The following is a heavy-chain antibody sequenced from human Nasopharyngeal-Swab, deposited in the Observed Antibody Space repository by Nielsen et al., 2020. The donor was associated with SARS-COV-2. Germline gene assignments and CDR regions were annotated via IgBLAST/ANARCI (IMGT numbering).Heavy chain of an antibody. Sequence: GGSLRLSCAAYGFTFSDYYMSWIRQAPGKGLDWLSYISSSSTHINYADSVKGRFTISRDNAKTSVYLQMNSLRPEDTAVYYCARFEGITMVRGAVDVWGQGTTVSVSS. CDR3: ARFEGITMVRGAVDV. J-gene: IGHJ6*02. V-gene: IGHV3-11*03. CDR1: GFTFSDYY. CDR2: ISSSSTHI. D-gene: IGHD3-10*01.